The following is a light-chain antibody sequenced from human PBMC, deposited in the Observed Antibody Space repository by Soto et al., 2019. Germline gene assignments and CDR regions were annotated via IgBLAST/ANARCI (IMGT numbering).Light chain of an antibody. CDR2: GAS. CDR3: QQYASSPRT. J-gene: IGKJ2*01. V-gene: IGKV3-20*01. Sequence: EIVLTQSPGTLSLSPGERATLSCRASQSVTSAYLAWYQQKPGQAPRLLLYGASGRATGIPDRFSTSGSETDFTLTISRLEPEDFAVYYCQQYASSPRTFGQGTKLEIK. CDR1: QSVTSAY.